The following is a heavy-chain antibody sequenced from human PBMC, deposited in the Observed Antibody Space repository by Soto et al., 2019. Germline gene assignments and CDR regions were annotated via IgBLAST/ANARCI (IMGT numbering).Heavy chain of an antibody. CDR2: IGTAGDT. V-gene: IGHV3-13*01. J-gene: IGHJ6*03. Sequence: GGSLRLSCAASGFTFSSYAMSWVRQAPGKGLEWVSAIGTAGDTYYPGSVKGRFTISRENAKNSLYLQMNSLRAGDTAVYYCARSLSSFYYYYMDVWGKGTTVTAP. CDR3: ARSLSSFYYYYMDV. D-gene: IGHD6-19*01. CDR1: GFTFSSYA.